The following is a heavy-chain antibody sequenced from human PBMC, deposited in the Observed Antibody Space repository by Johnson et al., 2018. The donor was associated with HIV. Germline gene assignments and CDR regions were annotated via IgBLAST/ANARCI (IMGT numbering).Heavy chain of an antibody. V-gene: IGHV3-30*18. J-gene: IGHJ3*02. CDR1: GLSFSNFG. CDR3: AKGPNGQLDDAFHI. D-gene: IGHD6-6*01. Sequence: QVLLVESGGGVVQPGKSLTLSCVVSGLSFSNFGIHWVRQAPGKGPEWVAVISFDGNLKKYADSVKGRFTISRDSSKNTLYLQMNSLRAEDTAVYYCAKGPNGQLDDAFHIWGQGTMVTVSS. CDR2: ISFDGNLK.